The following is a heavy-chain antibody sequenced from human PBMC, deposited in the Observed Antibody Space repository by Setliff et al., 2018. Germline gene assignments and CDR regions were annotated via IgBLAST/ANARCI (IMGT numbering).Heavy chain of an antibody. CDR3: ARSIAAAATKF. CDR1: GGSISSGSNY. D-gene: IGHD6-25*01. V-gene: IGHV4-61*09. Sequence: SETLSLTCTVSGGSISSGSNYWSWIRQPAGRGLEWIGQIFSKGSTNTNPSLMSRVTISMDTSKNQFSLRLTSMTAADTGVYYCARSIAAAATKFWGQGTAVTVSS. CDR2: IFSKGST. J-gene: IGHJ4*02.